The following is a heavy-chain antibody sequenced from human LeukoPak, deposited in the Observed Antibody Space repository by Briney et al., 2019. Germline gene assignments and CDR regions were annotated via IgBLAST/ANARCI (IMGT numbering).Heavy chain of an antibody. J-gene: IGHJ4*02. CDR1: GYTFTYYW. CDR2: IYPGDSDT. V-gene: IGHV5-51*01. CDR3: ARHAGVGSTSPLDY. D-gene: IGHD2-2*01. Sequence: GESLKISCKGSGYTFTYYWIGWVRQMPGKGLEWMGIIYPGDSDTKCSPSFQGQVTISADKSMNTAYLQWSSLKASDTAMYYCARHAGVGSTSPLDYWGQGTLVTVSS.